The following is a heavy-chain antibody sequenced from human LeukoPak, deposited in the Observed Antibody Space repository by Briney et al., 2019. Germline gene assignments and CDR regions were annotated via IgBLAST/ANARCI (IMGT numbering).Heavy chain of an antibody. CDR3: ARVSPIYQLFFWFDP. D-gene: IGHD2-2*01. Sequence: ASVKVSCNASGYTFTYYYVHWLRQAPGQGLELMGGINANNGDTNYAQKFQVRVTMTRDTSITTAYMDLTRLRSDDTAVYYCARVSPIYQLFFWFDPWGQGTLVTVPS. CDR2: INANNGDT. J-gene: IGHJ5*02. CDR1: GYTFTYYY. V-gene: IGHV1-2*02.